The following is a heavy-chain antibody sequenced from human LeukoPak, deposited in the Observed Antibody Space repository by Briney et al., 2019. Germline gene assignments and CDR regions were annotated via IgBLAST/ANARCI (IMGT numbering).Heavy chain of an antibody. Sequence: SETLSLTCTVSGGSISSGDYYWSWIRQPPGKGLEWIGYIYYSGSTYYNPSLKSRVTISVDTSKNQFSLKLSSVTAADTAVYYCARDLDGYCSSTSCLYFDYWGQGTLVTVSS. CDR3: ARDLDGYCSSTSCLYFDY. D-gene: IGHD2-2*01. V-gene: IGHV4-30-4*08. CDR2: IYYSGST. CDR1: GGSISSGDYY. J-gene: IGHJ4*02.